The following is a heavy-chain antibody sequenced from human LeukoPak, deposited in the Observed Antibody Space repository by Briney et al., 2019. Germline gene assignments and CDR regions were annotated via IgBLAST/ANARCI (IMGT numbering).Heavy chain of an antibody. CDR2: IYFAGST. V-gene: IGHV4-30-4*01. J-gene: IGHJ5*02. CDR3: AREHQNCTSTSCSDWFDP. CDR1: GGSITSGDSY. Sequence: SETLSLTRSVSGGSITSGDSYWSWIRKPPGKGLEWIGYIYFAGSTSYNPSLKSRVTISVDRTKNQLSLKLSSVTAADTAVYYCAREHQNCTSTSCSDWFDPWGRGTLVTVSS. D-gene: IGHD2-2*01.